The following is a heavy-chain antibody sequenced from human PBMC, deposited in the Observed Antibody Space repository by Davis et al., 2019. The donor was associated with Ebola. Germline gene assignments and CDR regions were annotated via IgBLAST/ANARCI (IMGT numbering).Heavy chain of an antibody. CDR2: IYYSGST. CDR1: GGSFSGYY. V-gene: IGHV4-59*01. D-gene: IGHD3-3*01. J-gene: IGHJ5*02. Sequence: SETLSLTCAVYGGSFSGYYWSWIRQPPGKGLEWIGYIYYSGSTNYNPSLKSRVTISVDTSKNQFSLKLSSVTAADTAVYYCARVNFWSGYYSRFWFDPWGQGTLVTVSS. CDR3: ARVNFWSGYYSRFWFDP.